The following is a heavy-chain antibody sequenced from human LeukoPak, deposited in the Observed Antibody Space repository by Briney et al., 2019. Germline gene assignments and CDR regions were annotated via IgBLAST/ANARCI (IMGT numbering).Heavy chain of an antibody. J-gene: IGHJ4*02. CDR3: ARGYYGGAVDS. D-gene: IGHD3-16*01. CDR2: MYTNGES. V-gene: IGHV4-4*07. CDR1: RGSINNQY. Sequence: SETLSLTCTVSRGSINNQYWSWIRKPAGKGLEWIGRMYTNGESDYNPSLKSRVTMSVDTSKSQFSLKLKSVTAADTAVYYCARGYYGGAVDSWGQGILDIVSS.